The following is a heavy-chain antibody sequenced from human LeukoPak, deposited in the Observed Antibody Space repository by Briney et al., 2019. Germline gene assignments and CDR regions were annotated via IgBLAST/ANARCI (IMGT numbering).Heavy chain of an antibody. D-gene: IGHD6-19*01. CDR2: MNPNSGGT. CDR1: GHTFTVYY. CDR3: ARQGSNSSGWYPVDD. Sequence: ASVKVSCKTSGHTFTVYYIHWLRQAPGQGLERMGWMNPNSGGTKYAQTFQGRVTLTRDTSISTAYLELSSLTSDDTAVYFCARQGSNSSGWYPVDDWGQGTLVTVSS. V-gene: IGHV1-2*02. J-gene: IGHJ4*02.